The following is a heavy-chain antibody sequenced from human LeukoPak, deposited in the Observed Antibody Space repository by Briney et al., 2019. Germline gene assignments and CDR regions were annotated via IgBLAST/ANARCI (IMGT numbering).Heavy chain of an antibody. V-gene: IGHV3-21*01. CDR3: ANQRGYDIQKRDY. CDR2: ISSSSSYI. Sequence: PGGSLRLSCAASGFTDSSNYMSWVRQAPGKGLEWVSSISSSSSYIYYADSVKGRFTISRDNAKNSLYLQMNSLRAEDTAVYYCANQRGYDIQKRDYWGQGTLVTVSS. D-gene: IGHD3-9*01. CDR1: GFTDSSNY. J-gene: IGHJ4*02.